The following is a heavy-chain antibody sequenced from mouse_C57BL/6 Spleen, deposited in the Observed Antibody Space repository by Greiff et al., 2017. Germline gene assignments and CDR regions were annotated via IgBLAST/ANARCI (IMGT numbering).Heavy chain of an antibody. CDR1: GYSFTDYN. Sequence: EVKVVESGPELVKPGASVKISCKASGYSFTDYNMNWVKQSNGKSLEWIGVINPNYGTTSYNQQFTGKATLTVDQSSSTAYMQLNSLTSEDSAVYYCARADSGSPFDYWGQGTTLTVSS. CDR3: ARADSGSPFDY. CDR2: INPNYGTT. V-gene: IGHV1-39*01. D-gene: IGHD1-1*01. J-gene: IGHJ2*01.